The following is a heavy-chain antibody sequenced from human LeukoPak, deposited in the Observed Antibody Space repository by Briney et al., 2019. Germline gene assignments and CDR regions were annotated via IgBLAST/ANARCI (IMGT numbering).Heavy chain of an antibody. CDR2: ISGSGGST. V-gene: IGHV3-23*01. Sequence: GGSPRLSCAASGFTFSSYAMSWVRQAPGKGLEWVSAISGSGGSTYYADSVKGRFTISRDNSKNTLYLQMNSLRAEDTAVYYCAKEGLYDYVWGSPNGPFDYWGQGTLVTVSS. CDR3: AKEGLYDYVWGSPNGPFDY. CDR1: GFTFSSYA. J-gene: IGHJ4*02. D-gene: IGHD3-16*01.